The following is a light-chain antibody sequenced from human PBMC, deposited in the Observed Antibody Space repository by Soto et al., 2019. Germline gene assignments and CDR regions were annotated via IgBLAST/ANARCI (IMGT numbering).Light chain of an antibody. CDR2: GTS. V-gene: IGKV3-20*01. CDR1: QSVSSNY. J-gene: IGKJ1*01. Sequence: EIVLTQSPGTLSLSPGERATLSCRASQSVSSNYLAWYQQKPGQAPRLLHYGTSSRATGIPDRFSGSGSGKDFTLTISRLEPEGFAMYYCQQYGSSPGKFGQGAKVEIK. CDR3: QQYGSSPGK.